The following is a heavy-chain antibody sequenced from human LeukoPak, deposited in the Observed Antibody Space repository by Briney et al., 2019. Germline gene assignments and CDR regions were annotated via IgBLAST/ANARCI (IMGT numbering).Heavy chain of an antibody. CDR3: AKDGGYSYGDYYFYYMDV. CDR2: ISYDGSNK. Sequence: GGSLRLSCAASGFTFSSYAMHWVRQTPGKGLEWVAVISYDGSNKYYADSVKGRFTISRDNSNNTLYLQMNSLRPEDTAVYYCAKDGGYSYGDYYFYYMDVWGKGTTVTISS. D-gene: IGHD5-18*01. V-gene: IGHV3-30*04. CDR1: GFTFSSYA. J-gene: IGHJ6*03.